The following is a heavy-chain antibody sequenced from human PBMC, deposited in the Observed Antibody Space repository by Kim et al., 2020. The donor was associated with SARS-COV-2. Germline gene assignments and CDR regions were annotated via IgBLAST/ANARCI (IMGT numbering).Heavy chain of an antibody. D-gene: IGHD4-17*01. CDR3: AKSNGAVTIWGGFDY. V-gene: IGHV3-23*01. CDR1: GFTFSSYA. Sequence: GGSLRLSCAASGFTFSSYAMSWVRQAPGKGLEWVSAISGSGGSTYYADSVKGRFIISRDNSKNTLYLQMNSMRAEDTAVYYCAKSNGAVTIWGGFDYWGQGTLVTVSS. J-gene: IGHJ4*02. CDR2: ISGSGGST.